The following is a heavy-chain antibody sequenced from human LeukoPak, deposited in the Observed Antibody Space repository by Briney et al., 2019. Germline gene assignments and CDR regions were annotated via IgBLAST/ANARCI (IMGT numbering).Heavy chain of an antibody. J-gene: IGHJ4*02. CDR3: ARRFDS. Sequence: GGSLRLSCTVSGFSISAFEMNWVRQAPGKGLEWVSQIISSGSAIYYADSVKGRFTLSRDNAKNPLYLQMSSLRVEDTAVYYCARRFDSWGQGTLVTVSS. V-gene: IGHV3-48*03. CDR1: GFSISAFE. CDR2: IISSGSAI.